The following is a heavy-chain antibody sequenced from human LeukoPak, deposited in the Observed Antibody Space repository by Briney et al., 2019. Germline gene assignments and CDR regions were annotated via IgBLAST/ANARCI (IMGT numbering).Heavy chain of an antibody. J-gene: IGHJ6*02. CDR1: GYTFTSYD. D-gene: IGHD4-23*01. CDR2: MNPNSGNT. Sequence: ASVKVSCKASGYTFTSYDINWVRQATGQGLEWMGWMNPNSGNTGYAQKFQGRVTMTRNTSISTAYMELSSLRSKDTAVYYCARGRVRWTLRYYYYGMDVWGQGTTVTVSS. CDR3: ARGRVRWTLRYYYYGMDV. V-gene: IGHV1-8*01.